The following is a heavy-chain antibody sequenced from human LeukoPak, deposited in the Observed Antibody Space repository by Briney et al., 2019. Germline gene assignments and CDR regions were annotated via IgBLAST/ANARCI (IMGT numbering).Heavy chain of an antibody. CDR1: GFTFSSYS. J-gene: IGHJ4*02. Sequence: GGSLRLSCAASGFTFSSYSMTWVRQAPGEGLEWVSSISSSSDYIYYADSLKGRFTVSRDNAKNSLYLQMNSLRAEDTAVYYCVRDGGMTLQRRFFFDYWGRGTLVTVSS. D-gene: IGHD1-26*01. CDR3: VRDGGMTLQRRFFFDY. CDR2: ISSSSDYI. V-gene: IGHV3-21*01.